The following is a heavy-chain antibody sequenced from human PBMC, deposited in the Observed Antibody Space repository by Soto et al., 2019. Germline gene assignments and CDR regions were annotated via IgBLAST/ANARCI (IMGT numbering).Heavy chain of an antibody. D-gene: IGHD3-3*01. J-gene: IGHJ4*02. CDR1: GFTFSSYG. CDR2: ISYDGSNK. CDR3: AKGAGLRITIFGVVIIPPDY. Sequence: GGSLRLSCAASGFTFSSYGMHWVRQAPGKGLEWVAVISYDGSNKYYADSVKGRFTISRDNSKNTLYLQMNSLRAEDTAVYYCAKGAGLRITIFGVVIIPPDYWGQGTLDTVSS. V-gene: IGHV3-30*18.